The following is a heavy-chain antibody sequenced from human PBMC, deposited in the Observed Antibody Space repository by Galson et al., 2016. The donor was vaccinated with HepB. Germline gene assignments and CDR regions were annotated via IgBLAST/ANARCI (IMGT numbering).Heavy chain of an antibody. V-gene: IGHV3-23*01. CDR1: GFTFNNHA. CDR2: ISPSGDNT. Sequence: SLRLSCAASGFTFNNHATNWVRQAPGKGLEWVSTISPSGDNTYYADSVKGRFTISRDISKNTLYLQMNSLRAEDTAVYYCAKNSLRVIVGAADYWGQGTLVTVSS. D-gene: IGHD1-26*01. CDR3: AKNSLRVIVGAADY. J-gene: IGHJ4*02.